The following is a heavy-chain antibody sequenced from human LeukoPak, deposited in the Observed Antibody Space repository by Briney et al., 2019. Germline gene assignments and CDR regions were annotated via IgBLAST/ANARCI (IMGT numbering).Heavy chain of an antibody. V-gene: IGHV4-59*08. J-gene: IGHJ3*02. CDR2: VHNNGET. CDR3: ARQPAATAAFDI. Sequence: PSETLSLTCTVSGGSISSYYWSWIRQPPGKGLEWIAYVHNNGETKHNPSLKSRDTMSVDTPNNQISLRLSSVTAADTAMYYCARQPAATAAFDIWGLGTMVTVSS. CDR1: GGSISSYY. D-gene: IGHD5-18*01.